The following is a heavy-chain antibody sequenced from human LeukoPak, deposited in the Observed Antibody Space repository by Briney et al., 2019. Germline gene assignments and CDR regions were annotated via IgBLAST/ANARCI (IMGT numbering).Heavy chain of an antibody. Sequence: ETLSLTCSLSGGSITNYYWSWVRQAPGKGLEWVANIKQDGSEKYYVDSVKGRFTISRDNAKNSLYLQMNSLRAEDTAVNYCARERVGKGYCSSTSCSCFDYWGQGTLVTVSS. CDR1: GGSITNYY. D-gene: IGHD2-2*01. J-gene: IGHJ4*02. CDR2: IKQDGSEK. CDR3: ARERVGKGYCSSTSCSCFDY. V-gene: IGHV3-7*01.